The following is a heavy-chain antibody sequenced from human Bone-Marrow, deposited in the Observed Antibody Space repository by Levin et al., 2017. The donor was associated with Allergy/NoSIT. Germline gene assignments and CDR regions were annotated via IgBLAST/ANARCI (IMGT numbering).Heavy chain of an antibody. CDR2: IYWDDDK. J-gene: IGHJ5*02. CDR3: ARATKLYSSSWYWFDP. V-gene: IGHV2-5*02. Sequence: SGPTLVKPTQTLTLTCTFSGFSLSTSGVGVGWIRQPPGKALEWLALIYWDDDKRYSPSLKSRLTITKDTSKNQVVLTMTNMDPVDTATYYCARATKLYSSSWYWFDPWGQGTLVTVSS. D-gene: IGHD6-13*01. CDR1: GFSLSTSGVG.